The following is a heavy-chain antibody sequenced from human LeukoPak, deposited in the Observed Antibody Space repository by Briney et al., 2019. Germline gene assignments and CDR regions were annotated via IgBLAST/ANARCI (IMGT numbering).Heavy chain of an antibody. D-gene: IGHD1-26*01. CDR2: ISINTNK. CDR3: AIAQTWDGLFES. Sequence: GRSLRLSCAASGIAVSGNYMSWVRQTPGKGLEWVSLISINTNKFYADSVRGRFTISRDKSKNTLLLQMNSLRDEDSAIYYCAIAQTWDGLFESWGQGTLVTVSS. CDR1: GIAVSGNY. J-gene: IGHJ4*02. V-gene: IGHV3-53*01.